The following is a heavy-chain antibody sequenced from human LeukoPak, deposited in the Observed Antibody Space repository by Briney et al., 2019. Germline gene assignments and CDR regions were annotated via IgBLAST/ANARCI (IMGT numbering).Heavy chain of an antibody. CDR2: INHSGST. CDR3: ARDRIVTGYYYGMDV. CDR1: GGSISSYY. Sequence: SETLSLTCTVSGGSISSYYWSWIRQPPGKGLEWIGEINHSGSTNYNPSLKSRVTISVDTSKNQFSLKLSSVTAADTAVYYCARDRIVTGYYYGMDVWGQGTTVTVSS. J-gene: IGHJ6*02. D-gene: IGHD3-22*01. V-gene: IGHV4-34*01.